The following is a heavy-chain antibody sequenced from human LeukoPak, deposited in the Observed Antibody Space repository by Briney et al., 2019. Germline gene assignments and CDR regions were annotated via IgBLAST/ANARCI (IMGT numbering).Heavy chain of an antibody. D-gene: IGHD1-26*01. V-gene: IGHV4-30-2*01. CDR3: ARGQAMGARGAFDI. Sequence: PSETLSLTCTVSGGSISSGGYYWSWIRQPPGKGLEWIGYIYHSGSTYYNPSLKSRVTISVDRSKNQFSLKLSSVTAADTAVYYCARGQAMGARGAFDIWGQGTMVTVSS. CDR2: IYHSGST. J-gene: IGHJ3*02. CDR1: GGSISSGGYY.